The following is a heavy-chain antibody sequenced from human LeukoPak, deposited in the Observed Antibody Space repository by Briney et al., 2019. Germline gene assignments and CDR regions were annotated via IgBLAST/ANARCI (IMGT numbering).Heavy chain of an antibody. D-gene: IGHD6-19*01. CDR1: GFTFSSYS. CDR3: ARDPPTPGIAVAGQGY. Sequence: GGSLRLSCAASGFTFSSYSMNWVRQAPGKGLEWVSSITSSSSYIYYADSVKGRFTISRDNAKNSLYLQMNSLRAEDTAVYYCARDPPTPGIAVAGQGYWGQGTLVTVSS. V-gene: IGHV3-21*01. J-gene: IGHJ4*02. CDR2: ITSSSSYI.